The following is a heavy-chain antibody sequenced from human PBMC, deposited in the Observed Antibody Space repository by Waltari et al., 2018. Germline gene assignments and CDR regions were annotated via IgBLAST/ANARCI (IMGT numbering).Heavy chain of an antibody. CDR3: ARLLSSASIAAAGTAKDY. Sequence: QVQLQQSGAGLLKPSETLSLTCAVYGGSFSGYYWSWIRQPPGKGLEWIGEINHSGSTNYNPSLKSRVTISVDTSKNQFSLKLSSVTAADTAVYYCARLLSSASIAAAGTAKDYWGQGTLVTVSS. V-gene: IGHV4-34*01. D-gene: IGHD6-13*01. CDR2: INHSGST. J-gene: IGHJ4*02. CDR1: GGSFSGYY.